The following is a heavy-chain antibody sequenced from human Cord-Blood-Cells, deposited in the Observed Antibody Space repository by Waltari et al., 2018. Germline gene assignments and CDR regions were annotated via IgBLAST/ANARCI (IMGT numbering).Heavy chain of an antibody. CDR2: INHSGST. D-gene: IGHD6-13*01. J-gene: IGHJ5*02. CDR3: AGSGYSSSWYDT. CDR1: GGSFSGYY. V-gene: IGHV4-34*01. Sequence: QVQLQQWGAGLLKPSETLSLTCAVDGGSFSGYYWSWIRQPPGKGLEWIGEINHSGSTNYNPSLKSRVTISVDTSKNQFSLKLSSVTAADTAVYYCAGSGYSSSWYDTWGQGTLVTVSS.